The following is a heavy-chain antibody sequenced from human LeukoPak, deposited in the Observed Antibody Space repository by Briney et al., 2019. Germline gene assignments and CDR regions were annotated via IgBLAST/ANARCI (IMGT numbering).Heavy chain of an antibody. Sequence: PSETLSLTCTVSGGSISSHFWSWVRQPPGKGLEWLGYIYYSGRTNNNPSLKSRVTISVDTSKNQFSLKLSSVTAADTAVYYCARDQYDSSGYYSTPSDYWGQGTLVTVSS. CDR3: ARDQYDSSGYYSTPSDY. CDR1: GGSISSHF. CDR2: IYYSGRT. J-gene: IGHJ4*02. D-gene: IGHD3-22*01. V-gene: IGHV4-59*11.